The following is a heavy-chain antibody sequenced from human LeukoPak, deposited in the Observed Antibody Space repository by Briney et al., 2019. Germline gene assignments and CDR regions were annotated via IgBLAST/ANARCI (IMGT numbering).Heavy chain of an antibody. CDR3: ARGRARGVIIRGLVDY. D-gene: IGHD3-10*01. V-gene: IGHV4-59*01. CDR2: IYYSGST. CDR1: GGSISSYY. Sequence: KPSETLSLTCTVSGGSISSYYWSWIRQPPGKGLEWIGYIYYSGSTNYNPSLKSRVTISVDTSKNQFSLKLSSVTAADTAVYYCARGRARGVIIRGLVDYWGQGTLVTVSS. J-gene: IGHJ4*02.